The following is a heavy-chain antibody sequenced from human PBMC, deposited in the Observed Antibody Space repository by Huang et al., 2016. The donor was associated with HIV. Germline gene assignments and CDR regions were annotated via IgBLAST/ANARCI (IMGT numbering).Heavy chain of an antibody. Sequence: QVQLVQSGAEVKKPGSSVKVSCKASGGTFSSYAISWVRQAAGQGLEWMGGSIPIFGTANDAQKFQGRGTITADESTSTAYMELSSLRSEDTAVYYCARARGYYDSSVSYYFDYWGQGTLVTVSS. J-gene: IGHJ4*02. CDR2: SIPIFGTA. V-gene: IGHV1-69*13. CDR3: ARARGYYDSSVSYYFDY. D-gene: IGHD3-22*01. CDR1: GGTFSSYA.